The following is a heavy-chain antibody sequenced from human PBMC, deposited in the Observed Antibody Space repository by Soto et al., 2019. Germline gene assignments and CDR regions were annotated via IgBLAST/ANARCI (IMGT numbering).Heavy chain of an antibody. CDR3: ARDSVGRRGAAAGLYYFDY. D-gene: IGHD6-13*01. CDR2: IYYSGST. J-gene: IGHJ4*02. V-gene: IGHV4-59*01. Sequence: QVQLQESGPGLVKPSETLSLTCTVSGGSISSYYWSWIRQPPGKGLEWIGYIYYSGSTNYNPSLKSRVTISVDTSKNQFSLKLSSVTAADTAVYYCARDSVGRRGAAAGLYYFDYWGQGTLVTVSS. CDR1: GGSISSYY.